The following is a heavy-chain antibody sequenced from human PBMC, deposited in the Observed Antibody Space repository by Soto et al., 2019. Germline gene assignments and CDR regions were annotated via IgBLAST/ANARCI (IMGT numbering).Heavy chain of an antibody. CDR1: GGSISSYY. CDR2: IYYSGST. Sequence: SETLSLTCTVSGGSISSYYWSWIRQPPGKGLEWIGYIYYSGSTNYNPSLKSRVTISVDTSKNQFSLKLSSVTAADTAVYYCAKTKLLYYDFWSGYFPPYWFDPWGQGTLVTVSS. CDR3: AKTKLLYYDFWSGYFPPYWFDP. D-gene: IGHD3-3*01. V-gene: IGHV4-59*01. J-gene: IGHJ5*02.